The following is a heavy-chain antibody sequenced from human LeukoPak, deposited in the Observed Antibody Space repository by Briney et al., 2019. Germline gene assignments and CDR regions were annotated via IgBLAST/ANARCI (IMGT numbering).Heavy chain of an antibody. Sequence: GGSLRLSCAASGFTFNSYWMHWVRQAPGKGLVWVSRINSDGSGTSAADFVKGRFTISRDNSKNTLYLQMNSLRAEDTAMYYCARDRLTNDAFDIWGQGTMVTVSS. J-gene: IGHJ3*02. CDR1: GFTFNSYW. V-gene: IGHV3-74*01. CDR3: ARDRLTNDAFDI. D-gene: IGHD2-8*01. CDR2: INSDGSGT.